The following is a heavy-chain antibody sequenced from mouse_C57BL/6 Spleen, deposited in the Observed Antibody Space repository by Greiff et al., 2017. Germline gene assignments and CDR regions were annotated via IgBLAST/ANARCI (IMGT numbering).Heavy chain of an antibody. CDR3: ARFYDRFDY. D-gene: IGHD2-3*01. Sequence: QVQLQQPGAELVRPGTSVKLSCKASGYTFTSYWMHWVKQRPGQGLEWIGVIDPSDSYTNYNQKFKGKATLTVDTSSSTAYMQLSSLTSEDSAVYSCARFYDRFDYWGQGTTLTVSS. J-gene: IGHJ2*01. V-gene: IGHV1-59*01. CDR1: GYTFTSYW. CDR2: IDPSDSYT.